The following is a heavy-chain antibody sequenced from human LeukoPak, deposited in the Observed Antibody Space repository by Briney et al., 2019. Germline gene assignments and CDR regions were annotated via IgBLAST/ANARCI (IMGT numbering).Heavy chain of an antibody. J-gene: IGHJ4*02. V-gene: IGHV1-18*01. CDR3: ARDIGWMATIDY. CDR1: GYTFTSYG. CDR2: VSTYNGNT. Sequence: ASVKVSCKASGYTFTSYGISWVRQAPGQGLEWMGWVSTYNGNTNYAQKFQGRVIMTTDTSTSTAYMELRRMRSDDTAVYYCARDIGWMATIDYWGQGTLVTVSS. D-gene: IGHD5-24*01.